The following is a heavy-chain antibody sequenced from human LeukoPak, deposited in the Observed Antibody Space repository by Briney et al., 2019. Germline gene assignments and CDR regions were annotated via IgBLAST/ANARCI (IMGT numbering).Heavy chain of an antibody. J-gene: IGHJ5*02. Sequence: GRSLRLSCAASGFTFDDYAMHWVRQAPGKGLEWVSGISWNSGNIAYADPVKGRFTISRDNAKNSLYLQMNSLRAEDMALYYCVKGSDSRLHTNCFDPWGQGTLVTVSS. V-gene: IGHV3-9*03. D-gene: IGHD6-13*01. CDR2: ISWNSGNI. CDR1: GFTFDDYA. CDR3: VKGSDSRLHTNCFDP.